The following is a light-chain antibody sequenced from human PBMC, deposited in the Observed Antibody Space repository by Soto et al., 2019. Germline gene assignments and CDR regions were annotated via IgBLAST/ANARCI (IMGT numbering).Light chain of an antibody. V-gene: IGLV2-23*01. J-gene: IGLJ3*02. CDR2: EAS. CDR3: CSYSGSITWV. Sequence: QSVLTQPASVSGSPGQSITIPCTGISSDVGSSDLVSWYQQHPGRAPKLMIYEASKRPSGVSNRFSGSKSGNTASLTISGLQAEDEADYYFCSYSGSITWVFGGGTKLTVL. CDR1: SSDVGSSDL.